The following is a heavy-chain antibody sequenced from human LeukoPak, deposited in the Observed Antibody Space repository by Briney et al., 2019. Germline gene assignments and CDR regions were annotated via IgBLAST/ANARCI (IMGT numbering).Heavy chain of an antibody. D-gene: IGHD6-13*01. CDR1: VFTLSSYA. J-gene: IGHJ3*02. V-gene: IGHV3-30*04. CDR3: ARGGISSSLEPDAFDI. Sequence: GGSLRLSRASSVFTLSSYAMHWVRQAPGKGVERVAVISYDGSNKYSADSVKGRFTISRDNSKNTLYLHMNSLRDEGTAVCFCARGGISSSLEPDAFDIWGQGTMVTMSS. CDR2: ISYDGSNK.